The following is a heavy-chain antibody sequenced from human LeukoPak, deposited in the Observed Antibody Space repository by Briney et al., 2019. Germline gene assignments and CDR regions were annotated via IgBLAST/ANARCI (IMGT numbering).Heavy chain of an antibody. CDR1: GYSFTSSW. J-gene: IGHJ4*02. Sequence: GESLKISCKGSGYSFTSSWIGWVRQMPGKGLEWMGTIYPGDSDTRYSPSFQGQVTISADKSISTAYLQWSSLKASDTAMYYCARLFSHAAGYFDYWGQGTLVTVSS. D-gene: IGHD2/OR15-2a*01. V-gene: IGHV5-51*01. CDR3: ARLFSHAAGYFDY. CDR2: IYPGDSDT.